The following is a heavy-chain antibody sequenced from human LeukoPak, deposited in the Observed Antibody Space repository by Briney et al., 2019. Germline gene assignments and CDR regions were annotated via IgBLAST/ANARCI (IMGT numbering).Heavy chain of an antibody. D-gene: IGHD4-23*01. CDR2: IIPIFGTA. Sequence: GASVKVSCKASGGTFSSYAISWVRQAPGQGLEWMGGIIPIFGTANYAQKFQGRVTITADKSTSTAYMELSSLRSEDTAVYYCARSGNETPYYYYYMDVWGKGTTVTVSS. J-gene: IGHJ6*03. CDR1: GGTFSSYA. V-gene: IGHV1-69*06. CDR3: ARSGNETPYYYYYMDV.